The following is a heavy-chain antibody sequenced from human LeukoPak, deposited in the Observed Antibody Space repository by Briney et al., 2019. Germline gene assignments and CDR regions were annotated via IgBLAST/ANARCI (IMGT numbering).Heavy chain of an antibody. Sequence: PSETLSLTCTVSGGSISSYYWSWIRQPPGKGLEWIGYIYYSGSTNYNPSLTSRVTISVDTSKNQFSLKLSSVTAADTAVYYCARLRVDWDYYYGMDVWGQGTTVTVSS. CDR2: IYYSGST. J-gene: IGHJ6*02. CDR1: GGSISSYY. D-gene: IGHD2-21*01. CDR3: ARLRVDWDYYYGMDV. V-gene: IGHV4-59*08.